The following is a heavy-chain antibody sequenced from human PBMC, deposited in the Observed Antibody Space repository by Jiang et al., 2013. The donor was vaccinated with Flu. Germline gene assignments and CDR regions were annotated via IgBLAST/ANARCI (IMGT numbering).Heavy chain of an antibody. J-gene: IGHJ4*02. D-gene: IGHD3-22*01. CDR1: GDSVTSDNHY. V-gene: IGHV4-61*03. Sequence: SGSGLVKPSETLSLSCSVSGDSVTSDNHYWGWLRQPPGKELEWLGHVHYIGSSRYNPSLKSRVTMSVGVSKNDFSLKLSSLTAADTAVYYCARLTIDSSGYFHPGFDCWGQGTMVTVSS. CDR3: ARLTIDSSGYFHPGFDC. CDR2: VHYIGSS.